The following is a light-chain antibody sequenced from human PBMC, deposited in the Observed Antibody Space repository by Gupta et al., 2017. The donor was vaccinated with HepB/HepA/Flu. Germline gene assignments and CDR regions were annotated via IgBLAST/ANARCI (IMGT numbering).Light chain of an antibody. V-gene: IGKV1-39*01. CDR3: LQSDSFPWT. CDR1: QSISTY. CDR2: SAS. Sequence: DTQMTQSPSSLSASVGDKVTITCRASQSISTYLNWYQQKPGKAPKLLIYSASSVQGVVPSRFSGSGSGTDFTLTISRLQPEDFATYYCLQSDSFPWTFGQGTKVEIK. J-gene: IGKJ1*01.